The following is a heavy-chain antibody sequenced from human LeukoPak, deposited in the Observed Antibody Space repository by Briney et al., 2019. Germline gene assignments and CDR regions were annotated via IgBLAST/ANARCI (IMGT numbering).Heavy chain of an antibody. V-gene: IGHV4-34*01. CDR2: INHSGGI. Sequence: SETLSLTCAAYGGSFGGFYWTWIRQSPDKGLEWIGEINHSGGINYNPSLKSRATISLDTSKNQFSLRLRSVTAADTAVYYCARHVSFGTYYFDSWGQGTPFTVSS. CDR1: GGSFGGFY. D-gene: IGHD3-16*01. CDR3: ARHVSFGTYYFDS. J-gene: IGHJ4*02.